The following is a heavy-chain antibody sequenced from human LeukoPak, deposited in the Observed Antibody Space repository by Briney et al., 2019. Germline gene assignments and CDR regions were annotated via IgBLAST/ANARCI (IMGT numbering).Heavy chain of an antibody. V-gene: IGHV4-59*01. CDR3: ARVGGPAAASDY. CDR1: GGSISSYY. Sequence: PSETLSLTCTVSGGSISSYYWSWVRQPPGKGLEWVGYIYYSGSTNYNPSLKSRVTISVDTSKNQFPLKLSSVTAADTAVYYCARVGGPAAASDYWGQGTLVTVSS. D-gene: IGHD6-13*01. CDR2: IYYSGST. J-gene: IGHJ4*02.